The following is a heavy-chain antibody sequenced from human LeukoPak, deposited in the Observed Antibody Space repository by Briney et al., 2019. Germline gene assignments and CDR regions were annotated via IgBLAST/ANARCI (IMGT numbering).Heavy chain of an antibody. CDR2: INSDGSST. CDR3: ARDLAGGTTGAYYYYMDV. J-gene: IGHJ6*03. Sequence: PGGSLRLSCAASGFTFSSYWMHWVRQATGKGLVWVSRINSDGSSTSYADSVKGRFTIPRDNAKNTLYLQMNSLRAEDTAVYYCARDLAGGTTGAYYYYMDVWGKGTTVTVSS. D-gene: IGHD1-1*01. V-gene: IGHV3-74*01. CDR1: GFTFSSYW.